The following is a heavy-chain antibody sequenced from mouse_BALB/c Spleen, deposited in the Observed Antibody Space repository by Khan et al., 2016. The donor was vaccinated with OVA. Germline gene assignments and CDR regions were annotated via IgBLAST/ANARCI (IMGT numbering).Heavy chain of an antibody. D-gene: IGHD1-1*02. CDR1: GYTFINYW. V-gene: IGHV1-7*01. J-gene: IGHJ2*01. CDR2: INPSIGDI. Sequence: QMQLEESGAELAKPGASVKMSCKASGYTFINYWILWVKQRPGQGLEWIGYINPSIGDIEYNQNFKDKATLTADKSSRTSYMQLSSLTSEDSTVYYCARRGRRWDFDYWGQGTTLTVSS. CDR3: ARRGRRWDFDY.